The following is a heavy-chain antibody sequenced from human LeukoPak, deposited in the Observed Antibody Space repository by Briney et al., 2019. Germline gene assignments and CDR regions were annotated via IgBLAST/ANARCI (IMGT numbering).Heavy chain of an antibody. CDR1: GGSISSYY. V-gene: IGHV4-59*08. Sequence: PSETLSLTCTVSGGSISSYYWSWFRQPPGKGLEWIGYIYYSGSTNYNPSLKSRVTISVDTSKNQFSLKLSSVTAADTAVYYCARRDDSYGYRWYFDLWGRGTLVTVSS. CDR3: ARRDDSYGYRWYFDL. J-gene: IGHJ2*01. D-gene: IGHD5-18*01. CDR2: IYYSGST.